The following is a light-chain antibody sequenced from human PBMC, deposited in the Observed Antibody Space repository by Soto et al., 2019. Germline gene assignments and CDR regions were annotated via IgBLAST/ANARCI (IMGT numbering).Light chain of an antibody. CDR3: QQSYSTLT. CDR2: AAS. J-gene: IGKJ3*01. V-gene: IGKV1-39*01. CDR1: QSISSY. Sequence: DIQMTQSPSSLSASVGDRVTITCRASQSISSYLNWYQQKPGKAPKLLIYAASSLQSGVPSRFSGSGSGTDFTLTIRSLQPEDFATYYCQQSYSTLTFGPGTKVDHK.